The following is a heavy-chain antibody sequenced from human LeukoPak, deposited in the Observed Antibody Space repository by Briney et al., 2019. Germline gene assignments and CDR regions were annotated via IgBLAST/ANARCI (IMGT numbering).Heavy chain of an antibody. J-gene: IGHJ6*02. Sequence: GRSLRLSCAASGFTFDDYAMHWVRQAPGKGLEWVSGISWNSGSIGYADSVKGRFTISRDNAKNSLYLQMNSLRAEDTALYYCAKSLEMATIEGNDYYYYGMDVWGRGTTVTVSS. CDR3: AKSLEMATIEGNDYYYYGMDV. V-gene: IGHV3-9*01. D-gene: IGHD5-24*01. CDR1: GFTFDDYA. CDR2: ISWNSGSI.